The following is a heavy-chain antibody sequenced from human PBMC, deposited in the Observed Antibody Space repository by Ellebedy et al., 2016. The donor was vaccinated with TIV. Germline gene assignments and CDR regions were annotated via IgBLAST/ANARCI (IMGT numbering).Heavy chain of an antibody. Sequence: GGSLRLXXAASGFTFSSYAMSWIRQAPGKGLEWVSYISNSGSDIYYADSVKGRFTISRDNAKKSLHLQMNSLRVEDTAIYYCARDFRDPGRFDYWGQGSLVTVSP. J-gene: IGHJ4*02. CDR2: ISNSGSDI. CDR3: ARDFRDPGRFDY. CDR1: GFTFSSYA. V-gene: IGHV3-11*01.